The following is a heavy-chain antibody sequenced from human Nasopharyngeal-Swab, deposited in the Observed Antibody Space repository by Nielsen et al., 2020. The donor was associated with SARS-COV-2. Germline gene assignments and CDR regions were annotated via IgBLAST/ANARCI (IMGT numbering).Heavy chain of an antibody. J-gene: IGHJ4*02. V-gene: IGHV4-39*01. D-gene: IGHD3-16*01. CDR3: ASHHYDYGSLDY. CDR2: IYYSGST. Sequence: RQAPGKGLEWFGSIYYSGSTYYNPSLKSRVTISIDTSKNQFSLKLSSVTAADTAVYYCASHHYDYGSLDYWGQGTLVTVSS.